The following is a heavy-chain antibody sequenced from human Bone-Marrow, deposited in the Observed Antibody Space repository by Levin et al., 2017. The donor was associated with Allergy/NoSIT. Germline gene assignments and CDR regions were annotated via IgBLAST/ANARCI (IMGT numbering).Heavy chain of an antibody. CDR2: MSSSSSTI. J-gene: IGHJ4*02. CDR3: ARDGGEVVTAGYFDY. Sequence: GGSLRLSCAASGFTFSSYSMNWVRQAPGKGLEWVSYMSSSSSTIYYADSVKGRFTISRDNAKNSLYLQMNSLRDEDTAVYYCARDGGEVVTAGYFDYWGQGTLVTVSS. D-gene: IGHD2-21*02. CDR1: GFTFSSYS. V-gene: IGHV3-48*02.